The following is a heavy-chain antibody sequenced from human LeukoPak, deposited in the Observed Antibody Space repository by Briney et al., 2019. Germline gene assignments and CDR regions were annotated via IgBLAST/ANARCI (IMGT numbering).Heavy chain of an antibody. D-gene: IGHD3-10*01. CDR3: ATLNYYYGSGSYDY. V-gene: IGHV1-2*02. CDR1: GYTFTGYY. CDR2: INSNSGGT. Sequence: ASVKVSCKASGYTFTGYYMHWVRQAPGQGLEWMGWINSNSGGTNYAQKFQGRVTMTRDTSISTAYMELSRLRSDDTAVYYCATLNYYYGSGSYDYWGQGTLVTVSS. J-gene: IGHJ4*02.